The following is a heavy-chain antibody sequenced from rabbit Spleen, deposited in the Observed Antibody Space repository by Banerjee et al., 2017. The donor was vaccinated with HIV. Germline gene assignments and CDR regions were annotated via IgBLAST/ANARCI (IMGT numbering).Heavy chain of an antibody. CDR3: GRSYLGKAITSLNL. V-gene: IGHV1S45*01. CDR2: INTITGKT. J-gene: IGHJ4*01. CDR1: GFSFSSSYD. Sequence: QEQLVESGGGLVKPGASLTLICTASGFSFSSSYDMCWVRQAPGKGLEWIGCINTITGKTVYATWAKGRFTISRASSTTVFLQMTSLTAADMATYFCGRSYLGKAITSLNLWGQGTLVTVS. D-gene: IGHD7-1*01.